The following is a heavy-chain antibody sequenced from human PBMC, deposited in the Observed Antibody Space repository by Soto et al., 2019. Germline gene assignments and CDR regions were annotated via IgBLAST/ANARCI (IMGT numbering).Heavy chain of an antibody. Sequence: SETLSLICAVSGGSISSGGYSWTWIRQPPGKGLEWIGYIYHSGSTYYNPSLKSRVTISVDRSKNQFSLKLSSVTAADTAVYYCARGPPSGRWGQGTLVTVSS. V-gene: IGHV4-30-2*01. J-gene: IGHJ4*02. CDR1: GGSISSGGYS. CDR2: IYHSGST. CDR3: ARGPPSGR.